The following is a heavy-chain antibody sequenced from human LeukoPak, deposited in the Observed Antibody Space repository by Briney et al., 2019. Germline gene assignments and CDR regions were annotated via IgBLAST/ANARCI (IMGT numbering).Heavy chain of an antibody. CDR2: IKSKTDGGTT. CDR3: TTAVTYYYDSSGYFYFDY. D-gene: IGHD3-22*01. CDR1: GFTFSNAW. Sequence: GGSLRLSCAASGFTFSNAWMSWVRQAPEKGLEWVGRIKSKTDGGTTDYAAPVKGRFTISRDDSKNTLYLQMNSLKTEDTAVYYCTTAVTYYYDSSGYFYFDYWGQGTLVTVSS. V-gene: IGHV3-15*01. J-gene: IGHJ4*02.